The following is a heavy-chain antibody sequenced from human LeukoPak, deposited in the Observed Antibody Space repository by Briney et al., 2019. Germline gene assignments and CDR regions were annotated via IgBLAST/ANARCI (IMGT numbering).Heavy chain of an antibody. CDR3: AKDINWNDGFDY. D-gene: IGHD1-1*01. J-gene: IGHJ4*02. CDR1: GFTFSSYA. Sequence: GGSLRLSCAASGFTFSSYAMSWVRQAPGKGLEWVSAISGSGGSTYYADSVKGRFTISRDNSKNMLYLQMNSLRAEDTAVYYCAKDINWNDGFDYWGQGTLVTVSS. V-gene: IGHV3-23*01. CDR2: ISGSGGST.